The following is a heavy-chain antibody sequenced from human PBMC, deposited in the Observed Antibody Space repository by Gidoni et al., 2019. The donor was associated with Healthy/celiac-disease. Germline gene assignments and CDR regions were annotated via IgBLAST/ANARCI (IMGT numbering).Heavy chain of an antibody. D-gene: IGHD4-4*01. Sequence: EVQLVESGGGLVQPGGSLRLSCAASGFTFSSYSMNWVRQAPGKGLEWVSYISISSSTIYYADSVKGRFTISRDNAKNSLYLQMNSLRAEDTAVYYCARSYSNENYYYYYGMDVWGQGTTVTVSS. V-gene: IGHV3-48*01. CDR2: ISISSSTI. CDR3: ARSYSNENYYYYYGMDV. CDR1: GFTFSSYS. J-gene: IGHJ6*02.